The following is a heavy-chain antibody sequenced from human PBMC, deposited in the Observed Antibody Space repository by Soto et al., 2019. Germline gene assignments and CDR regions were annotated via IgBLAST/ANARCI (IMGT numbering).Heavy chain of an antibody. CDR1: DYIFLAYG. D-gene: IGHD2-15*01. V-gene: IGHV1-18*01. Sequence: QVQLVQSGPEVKKAGASVKVSCTAPTDYIFLAYGFDWVRQAPGQGLEWMGWIRPKFGRTNYARTLQDRFTMTTDVSTNSVSMELRDLRSDDTAVDYCARDDCNGGSCDGGHYLDLWGRGTPISVSS. CDR3: ARDDCNGGSCDGGHYLDL. J-gene: IGHJ2*01. CDR2: IRPKFGRT.